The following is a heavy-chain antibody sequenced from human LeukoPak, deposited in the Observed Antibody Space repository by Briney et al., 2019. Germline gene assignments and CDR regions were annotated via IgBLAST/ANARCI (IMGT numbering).Heavy chain of an antibody. D-gene: IGHD3-22*01. CDR3: AKVPQYYYDSSGYFDY. V-gene: IGHV3-23*01. Sequence: PGGSLRLSCAASGFTFSSYAMHWVRQAPGKGLEWVSAISGSGGSTYYADSVKGRFTISRDNSKNTLYLQMNSLRAEDTAVYYCAKVPQYYYDSSGYFDYWGQGTLVTVSS. CDR2: ISGSGGST. J-gene: IGHJ4*02. CDR1: GFTFSSYA.